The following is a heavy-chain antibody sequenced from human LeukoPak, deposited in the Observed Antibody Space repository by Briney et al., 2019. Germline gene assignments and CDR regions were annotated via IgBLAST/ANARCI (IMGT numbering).Heavy chain of an antibody. CDR1: GFIFSDYA. V-gene: IGHV3-23*05. D-gene: IGHD4-11*01. J-gene: IGHJ4*02. CDR2: FKTNYNQV. Sequence: PGGSLRLSCVASGFIFSDYAMNWVRQAPGKGLEWVSTFKTNYNQVYYAESVRGRFTISTDNSKNTAYLQMNSLRVEDTALYYCARSVPDYTRFDFWGQGALVTVSS. CDR3: ARSVPDYTRFDF.